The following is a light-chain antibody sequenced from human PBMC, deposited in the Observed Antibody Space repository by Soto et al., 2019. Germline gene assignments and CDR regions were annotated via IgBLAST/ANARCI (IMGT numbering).Light chain of an antibody. CDR1: QSISSH. Sequence: DIQMTQSPSSLSASVGDTVTITCRASQSISSHLNWYRQKPGKAPELLIYAASSLQSGVPSRFSGSGFGADFTLTISGLQPEDFATYYCQQSHTSWTFGQGTKVEIK. J-gene: IGKJ1*01. V-gene: IGKV1-39*01. CDR3: QQSHTSWT. CDR2: AAS.